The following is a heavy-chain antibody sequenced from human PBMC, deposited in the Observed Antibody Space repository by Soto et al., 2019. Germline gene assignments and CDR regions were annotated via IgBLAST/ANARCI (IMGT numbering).Heavy chain of an antibody. CDR2: IIPIFGTA. Sequence: QVQLVQSGAEVKKPGSSVKVSCKASGGTFSSYAISCVRQAPGQGLEWMGGIIPIFGTANYAQKFQGRVTITADESTSTAYMELSSLRSEDTAVYYCAREYDYDSAAPYYYYGMDVWGQGTTVTVSS. D-gene: IGHD3-16*01. V-gene: IGHV1-69*01. CDR1: GGTFSSYA. CDR3: AREYDYDSAAPYYYYGMDV. J-gene: IGHJ6*02.